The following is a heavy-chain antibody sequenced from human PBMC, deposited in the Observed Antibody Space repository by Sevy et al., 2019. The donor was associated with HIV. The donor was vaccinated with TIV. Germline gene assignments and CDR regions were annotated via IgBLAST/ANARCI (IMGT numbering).Heavy chain of an antibody. CDR3: AREGCTKPHDY. J-gene: IGHJ4*02. CDR2: LSFGCGEI. Sequence: GGSLRLSCAASGFTFSKYSMSWVRQPPGKGLEWVSTLSFGCGEINYADSVKGRFTISRDNSKSSAYLKMNNLRPEDTAVYYCAREGCTKPHDYWGQGTLVTVSS. D-gene: IGHD2-8*01. CDR1: GFTFSKYS. V-gene: IGHV3-23*01.